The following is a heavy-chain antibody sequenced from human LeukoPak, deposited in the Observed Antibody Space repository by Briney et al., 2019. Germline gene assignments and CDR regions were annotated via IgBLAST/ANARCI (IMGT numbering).Heavy chain of an antibody. D-gene: IGHD3-9*01. CDR2: ISSSSSYI. Sequence: GGSLRLPCAASGFTFSSYSMNWVRQAPGKGLEWVSSISSSSSYIYYADSVKGRFTISRDNAKNSLYLQMNSLRAEDTAVYYCARSIFSSRRGAFDIWGQGTMVTVSS. CDR1: GFTFSSYS. J-gene: IGHJ3*02. V-gene: IGHV3-21*01. CDR3: ARSIFSSRRGAFDI.